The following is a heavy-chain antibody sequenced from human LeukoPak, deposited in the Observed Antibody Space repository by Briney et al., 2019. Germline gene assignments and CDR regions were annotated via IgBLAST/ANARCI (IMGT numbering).Heavy chain of an antibody. CDR3: ARTTNSSGWFYFDY. CDR2: TFGGGST. V-gene: IGHV3-66*01. Sequence: GGSLRLSCAASGFTVSSIYMSWVRQAPGKGLEWVSVTFGGGSTYYADSVKGRFSISRDNSKNTLYLQMNTPRAEDTAVYYCARTTNSSGWFYFDYWGQGTLVTVSS. D-gene: IGHD6-19*01. J-gene: IGHJ4*02. CDR1: GFTVSSIY.